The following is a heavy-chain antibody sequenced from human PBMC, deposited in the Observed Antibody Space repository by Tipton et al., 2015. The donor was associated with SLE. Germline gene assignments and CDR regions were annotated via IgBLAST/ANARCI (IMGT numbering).Heavy chain of an antibody. J-gene: IGHJ6*02. CDR3: ARDGIPLPGYFYYGMDV. D-gene: IGHD5-18*01. CDR1: GGSISSYY. V-gene: IGHV4-59*01. CDR2: IYYSGST. Sequence: LRLSCTVSGGSISSYYWSWIRQPPGKGLEWIGYIYYSGSTNYSPSLKSRVTISVDTSKNQFSLKLSSVTAADTAVYYCARDGIPLPGYFYYGMDVWGQGTTVTVSS.